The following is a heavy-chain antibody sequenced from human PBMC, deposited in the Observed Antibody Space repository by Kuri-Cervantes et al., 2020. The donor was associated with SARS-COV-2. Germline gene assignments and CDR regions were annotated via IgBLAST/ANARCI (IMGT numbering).Heavy chain of an antibody. CDR1: GFTFSSYA. CDR3: AKDSVDTATTYYYDY. D-gene: IGHD5-18*01. V-gene: IGHV3-43*02. Sequence: GGSLRLSCAASGFTFSSYAMSWVRQAPGKGLEWVSAISGSGGSTYYADSVKGRFTISRDNSKNSLYLQMNSLRTEDTALYYCAKDSVDTATTYYYDYWGQGTLVTVSS. J-gene: IGHJ4*02. CDR2: ISGSGGST.